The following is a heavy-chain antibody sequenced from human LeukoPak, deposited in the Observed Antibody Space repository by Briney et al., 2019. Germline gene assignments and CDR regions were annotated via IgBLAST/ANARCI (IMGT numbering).Heavy chain of an antibody. V-gene: IGHV3-21*01. D-gene: IGHD4-17*01. CDR3: AKWAGQEYGAIDAFDV. J-gene: IGHJ3*01. Sequence: GGPLRSSGAASGSPFGSYSLNGVRQAPGGGMEGVSNISNSSHYIYYADSVEGRFTLSSDNGRNSLYLQMNSLRVEDTGVYYWAKWAGQEYGAIDAFDVWSRGTMVTVS. CDR1: GSPFGSYS. CDR2: ISNSSHYI.